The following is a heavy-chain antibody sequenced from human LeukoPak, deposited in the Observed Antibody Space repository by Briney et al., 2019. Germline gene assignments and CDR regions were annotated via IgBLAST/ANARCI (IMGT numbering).Heavy chain of an antibody. V-gene: IGHV4-34*01. J-gene: IGHJ4*02. CDR3: ARKSYYDYVWGSYRERTFFDY. CDR1: GGSFSGYY. Sequence: SETLSLTCAVYGGSFSGYYWSWIRQPPGKGLEWIGESNHSGSTNYNPSLKSRVTISVDTSKNQFSLKLSSVTAADTAVYYCARKSYYDYVWGSYRERTFFDYWGQGTLVTVSS. CDR2: SNHSGST. D-gene: IGHD3-16*01.